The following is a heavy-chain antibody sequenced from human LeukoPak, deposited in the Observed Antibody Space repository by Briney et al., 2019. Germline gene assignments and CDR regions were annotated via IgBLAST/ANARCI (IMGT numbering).Heavy chain of an antibody. J-gene: IGHJ4*02. CDR2: IKRDGSEK. CDR3: ARPSFVTGSYYPL. Sequence: PGGSLRLSCAASGFTFSSFWMSWVRQVTGKGLEWVANIKRDGSEKYYVDSLKGRFIISRDNAKNSLYLQMNTLRAEDTAVYYCARPSFVTGSYYPLWGQGTLVAVSS. V-gene: IGHV3-7*01. CDR1: GFTFSSFW. D-gene: IGHD1-26*01.